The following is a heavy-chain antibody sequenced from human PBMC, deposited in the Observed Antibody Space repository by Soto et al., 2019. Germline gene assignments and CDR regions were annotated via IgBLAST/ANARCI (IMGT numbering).Heavy chain of an antibody. CDR3: ARDVRSYYGMDV. J-gene: IGHJ6*02. CDR1: GFTFSSYS. V-gene: IGHV3-21*01. D-gene: IGHD3-10*01. CDR2: ISSSSSYI. Sequence: EVQLVESGGGLVKPGGSLRLSCAASGFTFSSYSMNWVRQAPGKGLEWVSSISSSSSYIYYADSVKGRFTISRDNAKNSVCRQMNSLRAEDTAVYYCARDVRSYYGMDVWGQGTTVTVSS.